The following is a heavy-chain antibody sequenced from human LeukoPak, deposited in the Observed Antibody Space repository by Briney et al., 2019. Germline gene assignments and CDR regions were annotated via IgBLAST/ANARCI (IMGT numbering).Heavy chain of an antibody. D-gene: IGHD3-22*01. CDR3: ARSPVVVITPYYFDY. J-gene: IGHJ4*02. CDR2: ISYDGSNK. CDR1: GFTFSSYA. V-gene: IGHV3-30-3*01. Sequence: GGSLRLSCPASGFTFSSYAMHWVRQAPGKGLEWVAVISYDGSNKYYADSVKGRFTISRDNSKNTLYLQMNSLRAEDTAVYHCARSPVVVITPYYFDYWGQGTLVTVSS.